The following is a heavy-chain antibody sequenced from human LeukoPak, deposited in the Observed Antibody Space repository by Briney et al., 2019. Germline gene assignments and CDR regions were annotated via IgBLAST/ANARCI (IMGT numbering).Heavy chain of an antibody. CDR1: GYSISSGYY. CDR3: ASHQPDGDYFDY. Sequence: SETLSLTCAVSGYSISSGYYWGWIRQPPGKGLEWIGSIYHSGSTNYNPSLKSRVTISVDTSKNQFSLKLSSVTAADTAVYYCASHQPDGDYFDYWGQGTLVTVSS. D-gene: IGHD2-2*01. V-gene: IGHV4-38-2*01. J-gene: IGHJ4*02. CDR2: IYHSGST.